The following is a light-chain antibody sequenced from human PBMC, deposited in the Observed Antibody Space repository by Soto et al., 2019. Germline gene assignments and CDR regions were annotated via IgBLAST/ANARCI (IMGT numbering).Light chain of an antibody. CDR2: LNSDGSH. CDR3: QTWGTGIHV. J-gene: IGLJ1*01. Sequence: QPVLTQSPSASASLGASVKFTCTLSSGHSSYAIAWHQQQPEKGPRYLMKLNSDGSHSKGDGIPDRFSGSSSGAERYLTISRLQSEDEADYYCQTWGTGIHVFGTGTKLTVL. CDR1: SGHSSYA. V-gene: IGLV4-69*01.